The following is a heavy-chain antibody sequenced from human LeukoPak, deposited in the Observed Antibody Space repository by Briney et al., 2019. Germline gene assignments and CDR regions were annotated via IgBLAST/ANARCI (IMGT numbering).Heavy chain of an antibody. J-gene: IGHJ4*02. CDR2: ISGSGGST. V-gene: IGHV3-23*01. CDR3: AKGSLYSSSSHIDY. Sequence: GGSLRLSCAASGFTFSSYAMSWVRQAPGKGLEWVSAISGSGGSTYYADSVKGRFTISRDNSKNTLYLQMNSLRAEDTAVYYCAKGSLYSSSSHIDYWGQGTLVTVSS. D-gene: IGHD6-13*01. CDR1: GFTFSSYA.